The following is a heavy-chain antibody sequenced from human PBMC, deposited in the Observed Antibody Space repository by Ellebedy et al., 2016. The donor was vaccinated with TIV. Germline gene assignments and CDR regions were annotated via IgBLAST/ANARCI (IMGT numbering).Heavy chain of an antibody. D-gene: IGHD1-26*01. CDR1: GFTFSNYA. CDR2: ISGSGART. J-gene: IGHJ4*02. V-gene: IGHV3-23*01. CDR3: TRLGGSYSPFDY. Sequence: GESLKISXAASGFTFSNYAMSWVRQAPGKGLEWVSAISGSGARTYYADSVKGRFTISRDDSKNTAYLQMNSLKTEDTAVYYCTRLGGSYSPFDYWGQGTLVTVSS.